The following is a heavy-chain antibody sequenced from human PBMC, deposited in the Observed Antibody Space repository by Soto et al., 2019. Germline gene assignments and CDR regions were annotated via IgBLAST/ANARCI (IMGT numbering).Heavy chain of an antibody. V-gene: IGHV3-23*01. Sequence: LRLSCAASGFTFSSYAMSWVRQAPGKGLGWVSALSGSGGTTYYADSVKGRVTISRDNSKNTVYLQMNSLRAEDTAVYYCTKAIQVPRTIRGGRVAMDVWGQGTTVTVSS. CDR2: LSGSGGTT. D-gene: IGHD2-8*01. CDR3: TKAIQVPRTIRGGRVAMDV. J-gene: IGHJ6*02. CDR1: GFTFSSYA.